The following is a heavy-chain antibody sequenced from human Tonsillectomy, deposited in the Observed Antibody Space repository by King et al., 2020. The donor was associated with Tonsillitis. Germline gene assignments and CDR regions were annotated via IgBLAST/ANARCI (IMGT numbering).Heavy chain of an antibody. V-gene: IGHV3-7*03. CDR1: GFTFSSYW. D-gene: IGHD5-12*01. J-gene: IGHJ4*02. CDR2: IKQDGSEN. Sequence: VQLVESGGGLVQPGGSLRLSCAASGFTFSSYWMSWVRQAPGKGLEWVANIKQDGSENHYVDSVKGRFTIARDNAKNSLYLQMNSLRAEDTAVYYCARGGSGVATICDYWGQGTLVTVSS. CDR3: ARGGSGVATICDY.